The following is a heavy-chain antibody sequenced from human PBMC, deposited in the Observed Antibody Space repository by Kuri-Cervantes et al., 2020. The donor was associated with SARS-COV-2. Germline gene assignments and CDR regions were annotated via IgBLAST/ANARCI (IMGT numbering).Heavy chain of an antibody. Sequence: ASVKVSCKASGYTFTSYGISWVRQAPGQGLEWMGWISAYNGNTNYAQKLQGRVTMTTDTSTSTAYMELRSLRSDDTAVYYCARAKMGFLEWDNWFDPWGQGTLVTVSS. V-gene: IGHV1-18*01. CDR1: GYTFTSYG. J-gene: IGHJ5*02. CDR3: ARAKMGFLEWDNWFDP. CDR2: ISAYNGNT. D-gene: IGHD3-3*01.